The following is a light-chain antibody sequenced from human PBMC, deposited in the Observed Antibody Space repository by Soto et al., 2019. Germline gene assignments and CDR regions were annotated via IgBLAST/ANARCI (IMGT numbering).Light chain of an antibody. V-gene: IGLV7-43*01. J-gene: IGLJ3*02. Sequence: QTVVTQEPSLTGSPGGTVTLTCASSIGAVTSGYYANWFQQKPGQAPRSLIYGTTNKHSWTPARFSGSLLGGKAALTLSGVQPEDEAEYYCLLYSGGALHWVFGGGTQLTVL. CDR3: LLYSGGALHWV. CDR2: GTT. CDR1: IGAVTSGYY.